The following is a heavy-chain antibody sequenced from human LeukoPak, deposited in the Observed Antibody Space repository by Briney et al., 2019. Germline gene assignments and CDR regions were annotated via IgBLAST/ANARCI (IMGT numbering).Heavy chain of an antibody. CDR2: INPNSGDT. Sequence: ASVKVSCKASGYTFTGYYMHWVRQAPGQGLEWMGWINPNSGDTNYAQRFGGRVTMTRDTSINTAYMELSSLRSDDTAVYYCARSNYYGSQSEFWGQGTLVTVSS. CDR3: ARSNYYGSQSEF. CDR1: GYTFTGYY. J-gene: IGHJ4*02. V-gene: IGHV1-2*02. D-gene: IGHD3-10*01.